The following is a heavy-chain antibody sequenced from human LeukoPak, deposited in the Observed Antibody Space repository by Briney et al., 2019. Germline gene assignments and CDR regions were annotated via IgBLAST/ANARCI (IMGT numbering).Heavy chain of an antibody. CDR3: ARQRITMIVVVIPIWYFDL. D-gene: IGHD3-22*01. J-gene: IGHJ2*01. CDR2: IYYSGST. Sequence: NPSETLSLTCTVSGGSISSYYWSWIRQPPGKGLEWIGYIYYSGSTNYNPSLKSRVTISVDTSKNQFSLKLSSVTAADTAVYYCARQRITMIVVVIPIWYFDLWGRGTLVTVSS. CDR1: GGSISSYY. V-gene: IGHV4-59*08.